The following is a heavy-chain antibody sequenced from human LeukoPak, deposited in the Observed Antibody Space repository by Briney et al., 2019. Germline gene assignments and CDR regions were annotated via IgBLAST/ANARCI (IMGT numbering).Heavy chain of an antibody. CDR3: ARDYGGYSYGSDPTRFDY. J-gene: IGHJ4*02. CDR2: IIPIFGTA. Sequence: SVNVSCKASGGTFSSYAISWVRQAPGQGLEWMGGIIPIFGTANYAQKFQGRVTITADESTSTAYMELSSLRSEDTAVYYCARDYGGYSYGSDPTRFDYWGQGTLVTVSS. D-gene: IGHD5-18*01. V-gene: IGHV1-69*01. CDR1: GGTFSSYA.